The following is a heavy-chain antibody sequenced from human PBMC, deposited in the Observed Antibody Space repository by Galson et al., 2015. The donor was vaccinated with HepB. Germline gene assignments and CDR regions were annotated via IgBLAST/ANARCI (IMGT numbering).Heavy chain of an antibody. CDR2: IRYDGSNK. CDR3: AKDSHACSSTSCYSTYYGMDV. V-gene: IGHV3-30*02. J-gene: IGHJ6*02. CDR1: GFTFSSYG. D-gene: IGHD2-2*01. Sequence: LRLSCAASGFTFSSYGMHWVRQAPGKGLEWVAFIRYDGSNKYYADSVKGRFTISRDNSKNTLYLQMNSLRAEDTAVYYCAKDSHACSSTSCYSTYYGMDVWGQGTTVTVSS.